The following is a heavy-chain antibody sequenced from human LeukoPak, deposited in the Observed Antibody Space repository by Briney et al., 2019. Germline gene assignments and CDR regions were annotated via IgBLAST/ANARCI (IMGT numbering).Heavy chain of an antibody. CDR2: INQDGSEK. CDR3: VRDYDVIGETN. CDR1: GFTFSRYW. V-gene: IGHV3-7*01. J-gene: IGHJ4*02. D-gene: IGHD2-21*01. Sequence: GGSLRLSCAVSGFTFSRYWMSWVRQAPGKGLEWVANINQDGSEKYYVDSVKGRFTISRDNAKNSLYLQMNSLRAEDTAVYYCVRDYDVIGETNWGQGTLVTVSS.